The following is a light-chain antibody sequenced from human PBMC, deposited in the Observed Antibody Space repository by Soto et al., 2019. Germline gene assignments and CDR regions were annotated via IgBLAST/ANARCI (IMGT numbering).Light chain of an antibody. J-gene: IGKJ1*01. CDR2: DAS. CDR1: QSVGSY. V-gene: IGKV3-11*01. CDR3: QQRSRWPKT. Sequence: EVRWIQSSVPLSVSPGESATLSCRASQSVGSYLAWFQQKPGQAPRLLIYDASTRVNGVPARFSGSGSGTDFTLTITSLEPEDFAVYYCQQRSRWPKTFGQGTKVDIK.